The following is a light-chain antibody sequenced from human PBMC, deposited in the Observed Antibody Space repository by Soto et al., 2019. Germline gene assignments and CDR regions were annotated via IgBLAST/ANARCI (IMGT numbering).Light chain of an antibody. CDR3: SSYTSSNTWV. CDR1: SSDVGDYNY. V-gene: IGLV2-14*01. CDR2: EVS. J-gene: IGLJ3*02. Sequence: QSVLTQPASVSGSPGQSITISCTGTSSDVGDYNYVSWYQQHPGKAPKLMIYEVSNRPSGVSNRLSGSKSGNTASLTISGLQAEDEADYYCSSYTSSNTWVFGGGTKLTVL.